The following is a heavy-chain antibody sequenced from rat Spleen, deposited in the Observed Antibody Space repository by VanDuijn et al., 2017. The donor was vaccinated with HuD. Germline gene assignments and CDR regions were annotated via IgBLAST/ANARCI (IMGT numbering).Heavy chain of an antibody. J-gene: IGHJ2*01. CDR1: GFTFSDYY. CDR2: ISYDGSST. D-gene: IGHD1-6*01. Sequence: EVQLVESGGGLVQPGRSLKLSCAASGFTFSDYYMAWVRQAPTKVLEWVATISYDGSSTYYRDSVNGRFTISRDNAKSTLYLQMDSLRSEDTATYYCARRGEGFHYWGQGVMVTVSS. V-gene: IGHV5-7*01. CDR3: ARRGEGFHY.